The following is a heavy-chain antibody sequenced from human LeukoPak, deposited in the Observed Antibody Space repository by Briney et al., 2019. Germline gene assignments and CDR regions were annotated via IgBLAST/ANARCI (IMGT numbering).Heavy chain of an antibody. V-gene: IGHV3-23*01. CDR3: AKERQGGNSYGDEAFYFDY. J-gene: IGHJ4*02. CDR1: GFTFSNAW. CDR2: ISGSGGNS. Sequence: PAGGSLRLSCAASGFTFSNAWMSWVRQVPGKGLEWVSGISGSGGNSYYADSVKGRFTISGDNSKNTLYLQMHSLRAEDTAIYYCAKERQGGNSYGDEAFYFDYWGQGTLVTVSS. D-gene: IGHD4-23*01.